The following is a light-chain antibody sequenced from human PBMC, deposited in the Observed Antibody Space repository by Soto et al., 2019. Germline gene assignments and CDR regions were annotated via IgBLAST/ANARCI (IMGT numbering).Light chain of an antibody. V-gene: IGKV3-20*01. CDR3: QQYGSSPLLT. Sequence: EIVLTQSPGTLSLSPGERATLSCRASQSVSSSYLAWYQQKPGQAPRLLIYGASSRATGIPDRFSGSGSGTDFTLTISRLAPEDSAVYYCQQYGSSPLLTFGGGTKVEIK. CDR2: GAS. J-gene: IGKJ4*01. CDR1: QSVSSSY.